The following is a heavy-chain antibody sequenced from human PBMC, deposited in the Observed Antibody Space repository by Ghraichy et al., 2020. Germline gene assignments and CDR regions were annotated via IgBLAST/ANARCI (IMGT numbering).Heavy chain of an antibody. Sequence: ASVKVSCKASGYTFTRYYMHWVRQAPGQGLEWMGIINPVGGSATYAQKFQGRVTMTRDTSTSIAYMELSSLRSEDTAVYFCARGSILEWLFSWFDLWGQGTLVTVSS. V-gene: IGHV1-46*01. CDR2: INPVGGSA. CDR1: GYTFTRYY. D-gene: IGHD3-3*01. CDR3: ARGSILEWLFSWFDL. J-gene: IGHJ5*02.